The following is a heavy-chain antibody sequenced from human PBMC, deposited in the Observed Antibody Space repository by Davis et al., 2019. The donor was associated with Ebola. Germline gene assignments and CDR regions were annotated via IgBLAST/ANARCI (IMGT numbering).Heavy chain of an antibody. CDR2: ISSSRNYI. Sequence: GGSLRLSCAASGFTFSSYWMSWVRQAPGKGLEWVSSISSSRNYIHYADSVKGRFTISRDNANSSLSLQMDSLRVEDTAVYYCARGTFYYGMDVWGQGTTVIVSS. D-gene: IGHD1/OR15-1a*01. CDR3: ARGTFYYGMDV. J-gene: IGHJ6*02. V-gene: IGHV3-21*01. CDR1: GFTFSSYW.